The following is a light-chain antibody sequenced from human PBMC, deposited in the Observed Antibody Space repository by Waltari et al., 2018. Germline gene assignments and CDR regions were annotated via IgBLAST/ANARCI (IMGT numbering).Light chain of an antibody. CDR3: QQYNQWPPIT. CDR1: QSVGSN. J-gene: IGKJ3*01. V-gene: IGKV3-15*01. Sequence: EIVMTQSPATLSVSPGERVTLSCRASQSVGSNLAWYQQKPGQPPRLLIYGASTRATGIAARFSGSGSGTEFTLTISSLQAEDFAVYYCQQYNQWPPITFGPGTKVDIK. CDR2: GAS.